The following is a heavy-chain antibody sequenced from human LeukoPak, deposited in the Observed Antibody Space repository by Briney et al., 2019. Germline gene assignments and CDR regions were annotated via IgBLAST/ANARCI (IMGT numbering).Heavy chain of an antibody. CDR3: AKDQSIWTGYYRGPYFDY. J-gene: IGHJ4*02. CDR1: GFTFSSSA. CDR2: ISNNGGYT. D-gene: IGHD3/OR15-3a*01. Sequence: GGSLRLSCAASGFTFSSSAMSWVRQAPGKGLEWVSAISNNGGYTYYADSVQGRFTISRDNSKSTLCLQMNSLRAEDTAVYYCAKDQSIWTGYYRGPYFDYWGQGTLVTVSS. V-gene: IGHV3-23*01.